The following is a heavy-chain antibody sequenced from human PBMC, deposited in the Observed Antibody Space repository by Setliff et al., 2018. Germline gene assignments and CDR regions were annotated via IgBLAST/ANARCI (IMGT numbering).Heavy chain of an antibody. CDR3: ARHRVGNSGYAIPILDF. V-gene: IGHV5-51*01. CDR2: IYPGDSDT. Sequence: GESLKISCKGSGYSFTSYWIGWVRQMPGKGLEWTGIIYPGDSDTRYSPSFEAQITFSVDKSITTAYLQWSSLKASDTAIYYCARHRVGNSGYAIPILDFWGQGALVTVSS. CDR1: GYSFTSYW. D-gene: IGHD5-12*01. J-gene: IGHJ4*02.